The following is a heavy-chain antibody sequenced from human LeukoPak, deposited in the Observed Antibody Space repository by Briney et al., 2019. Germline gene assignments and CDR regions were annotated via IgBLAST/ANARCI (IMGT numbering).Heavy chain of an antibody. CDR2: IYPSGGRT. V-gene: IGHV1-46*01. CDR3: AREYYGDSRLDSFDI. CDR1: GYTFTRYY. Sequence: ASVKGSRAACGYTFTRYYMHWVRPAPGHGREWMGLIYPSGGRTSYVQRFQGGETMNRETYTRTVSMALSSLRSEDTAVYYCAREYYGDSRLDSFDIWGQGTMGTVSS. J-gene: IGHJ3*02. D-gene: IGHD4-17*01.